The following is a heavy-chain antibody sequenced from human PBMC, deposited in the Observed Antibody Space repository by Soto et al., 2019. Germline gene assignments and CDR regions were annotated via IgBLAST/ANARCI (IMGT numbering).Heavy chain of an antibody. Sequence: SETLSLTCTVSGGSISSYYWSWIRQPPGKGLEWIGYIYYSGSTNYNPSLKSRVTISVDTSKNQFSLKLSSVTAADTAVYYCAIGSYEGDTAMVYNYWGQGTLVTVSS. CDR2: IYYSGST. CDR3: AIGSYEGDTAMVYNY. J-gene: IGHJ4*02. D-gene: IGHD5-18*01. CDR1: GGSISSYY. V-gene: IGHV4-59*01.